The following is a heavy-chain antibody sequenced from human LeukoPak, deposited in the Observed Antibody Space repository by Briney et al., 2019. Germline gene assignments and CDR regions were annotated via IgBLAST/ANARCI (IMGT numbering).Heavy chain of an antibody. J-gene: IGHJ4*02. CDR3: VKPPNYYGSGSYYNGPADDDY. V-gene: IGHV3-74*01. CDR1: GFSFSTYW. Sequence: PAVSLRLSCAVSGFSFSTYWMHWVRQAPGQGLVWVSRINSDGSSTSYADSVTGRFTISRDNAKNPRYPQMNNLRAEDTAVYYCVKPPNYYGSGSYYNGPADDDYWGQGTLVTVSS. D-gene: IGHD3-10*01. CDR2: INSDGSST.